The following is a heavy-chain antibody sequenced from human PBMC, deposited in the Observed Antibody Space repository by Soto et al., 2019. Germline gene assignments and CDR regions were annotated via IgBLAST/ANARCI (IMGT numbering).Heavy chain of an antibody. Sequence: EVQLVESGGGLVQPGGSLRLSCAASGFTFSSYSMSWVRQAPGKGLEWVSYISSISNTIYYADSVKGRFTISRDNAKNSLYLHMNSLSAEDTAVYYCARDRCCSGGICYRDLGYWGQGTLVTVSS. D-gene: IGHD2-15*01. CDR2: ISSISNTI. V-gene: IGHV3-48*01. CDR3: ARDRCCSGGICYRDLGY. J-gene: IGHJ4*02. CDR1: GFTFSSYS.